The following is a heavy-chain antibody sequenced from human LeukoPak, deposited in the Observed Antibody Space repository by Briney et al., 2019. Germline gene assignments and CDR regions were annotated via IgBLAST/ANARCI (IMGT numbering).Heavy chain of an antibody. CDR2: ISAYNGNT. J-gene: IGHJ6*03. Sequence: ASVKVSCKASGYTFTSYGISWVRQAPGQGLEWMGWISAYNGNTNYAQKLQGRVTMTTDTSTSTAYMELSSLRSEDTAVYYCARALYYLDTDYYYMDVWGKGTTVTVSS. D-gene: IGHD3-22*01. CDR3: ARALYYLDTDYYYMDV. V-gene: IGHV1-18*01. CDR1: GYTFTSYG.